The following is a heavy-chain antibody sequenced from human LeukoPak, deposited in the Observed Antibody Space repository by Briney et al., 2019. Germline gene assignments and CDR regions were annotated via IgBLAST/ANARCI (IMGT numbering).Heavy chain of an antibody. CDR2: ISSSGSTI. CDR3: AGDWELLRNGFDH. V-gene: IGHV3-48*03. J-gene: IGHJ4*02. D-gene: IGHD1-26*01. Sequence: GGSLRLSCAASGFTFSSYEMNWIRQAPGKGLEWVSYISSSGSTIYYADSVKGRFTISRDNAKNSLYLQMNSLRDEDTAVYYCAGDWELLRNGFDHWGQGTLVTVSS. CDR1: GFTFSSYE.